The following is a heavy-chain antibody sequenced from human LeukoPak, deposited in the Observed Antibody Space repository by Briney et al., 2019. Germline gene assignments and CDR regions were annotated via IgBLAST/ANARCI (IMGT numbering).Heavy chain of an antibody. CDR3: AKDGGSAVAGTFDY. D-gene: IGHD6-19*01. CDR1: GFTFRSFA. J-gene: IGHJ4*02. V-gene: IGHV3-30-3*01. CDR2: VSSDGSYK. Sequence: PGGSLRLSCAASGFTFRSFAMQWVRQAPGKGLEWVAVVSSDGSYKHYVDSVKGRFTISRDNSKNTQYLQMNSLRPEGTAVYYCAKDGGSAVAGTFDYWGQGTLVTVSS.